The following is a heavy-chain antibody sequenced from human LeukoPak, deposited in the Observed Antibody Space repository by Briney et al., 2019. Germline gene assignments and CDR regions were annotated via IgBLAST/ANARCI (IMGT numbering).Heavy chain of an antibody. V-gene: IGHV3-23*01. CDR1: GFSFNNYA. D-gene: IGHD5-12*01. CDR3: AKGAYDYIEIAYFDY. Sequence: GGSLRLSCVASGFSFNNYAMNWVRQAPGKGLEWVSLIIGSSSSTFYADSVKGRFTISRDKSKNTLYLQMNSLRAEDTAVYYCAKGAYDYIEIAYFDYWGQGSLVTVSS. CDR2: IIGSSSST. J-gene: IGHJ4*02.